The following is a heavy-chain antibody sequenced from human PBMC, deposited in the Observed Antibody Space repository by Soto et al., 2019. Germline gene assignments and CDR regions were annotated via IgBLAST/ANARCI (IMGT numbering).Heavy chain of an antibody. V-gene: IGHV2-5*01. Sequence: HITLKESGSKLVNPTQTPTITCNLSVFSLTSGVVGVGWFRQPPGEALEWLALIYWHDEQYYKPSLRNRLTITSDITNKREVRTRASMDPVETARYYCAHSLPGRSGYDVCGQWTTVTVPS. CDR2: IYWHDEQ. CDR1: VFSLTSGVVG. CDR3: AHSLPGRSGYDV. D-gene: IGHD6-13*01. J-gene: IGHJ6*02.